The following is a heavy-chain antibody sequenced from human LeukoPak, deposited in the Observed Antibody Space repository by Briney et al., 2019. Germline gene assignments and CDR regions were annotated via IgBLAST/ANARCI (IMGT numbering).Heavy chain of an antibody. CDR2: ISAYNGNT. J-gene: IGHJ6*02. Sequence: ASVKVSRKASGYTFTSYGISWVRQAPGQGLEWMGWISAYNGNTNYAQKLQGRVTMTTDTSTSTAYMELRSLRSDDTAVYYCARDGIFGVVRNDYYGMDVWGQGTTVTVSS. V-gene: IGHV1-18*01. D-gene: IGHD3-3*01. CDR1: GYTFTSYG. CDR3: ARDGIFGVVRNDYYGMDV.